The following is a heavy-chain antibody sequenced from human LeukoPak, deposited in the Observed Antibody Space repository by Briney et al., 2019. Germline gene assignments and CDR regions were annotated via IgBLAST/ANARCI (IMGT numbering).Heavy chain of an antibody. V-gene: IGHV3-7*05. Sequence: PGGCLRLSCAASGFTFSRYWMSWVRQAPGKGLEWVANIKQDGSEKYYVDSVKGRFTISRDNTKNSLYLQINSLRAEDTAVYYCATGGAVAGHYYYGMDVWGQGTTVTVSS. CDR3: ATGGAVAGHYYYGMDV. CDR1: GFTFSRYW. D-gene: IGHD6-19*01. J-gene: IGHJ6*02. CDR2: IKQDGSEK.